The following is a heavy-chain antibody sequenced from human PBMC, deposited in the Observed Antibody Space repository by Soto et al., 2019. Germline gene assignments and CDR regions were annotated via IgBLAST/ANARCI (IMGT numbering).Heavy chain of an antibody. V-gene: IGHV5-10-1*01. J-gene: IGHJ6*02. CDR3: ARLTYYDILTGSEPYGMDV. Sequence: GESLKISCKGSGYSFTSYWISWVRQMPGKGLEWMGRIDPSDSYTNYSPSFQGHVTISADKSISTAYLQWSSLKASDTAMYYCARLTYYDILTGSEPYGMDVWGQGTTVTVS. D-gene: IGHD3-9*01. CDR1: GYSFTSYW. CDR2: IDPSDSYT.